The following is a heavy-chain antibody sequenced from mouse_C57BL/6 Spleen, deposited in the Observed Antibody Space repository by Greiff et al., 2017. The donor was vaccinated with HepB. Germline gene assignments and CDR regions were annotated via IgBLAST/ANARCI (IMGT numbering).Heavy chain of an antibody. V-gene: IGHV1-5*01. J-gene: IGHJ4*01. D-gene: IGHD2-5*01. CDR3: TRYYSNRYAMDY. CDR1: GYTFTSYW. CDR2: IYPGNSDT. Sequence: EVQLQQSGTVLARPGASVKMSCKTSGYTFTSYWMHWVKQRPGQGLEWIGAIYPGNSDTSYNQKFKGKAKLTAVTSASTAYMELSSLTNEDSAVYYCTRYYSNRYAMDYWGQGTSVTVSS.